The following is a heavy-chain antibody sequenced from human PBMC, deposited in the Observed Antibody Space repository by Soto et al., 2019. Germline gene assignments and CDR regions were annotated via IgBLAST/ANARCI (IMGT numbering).Heavy chain of an antibody. CDR2: IWYDGSDK. D-gene: IGHD1-26*01. CDR1: GFTFGTYG. J-gene: IGHJ4*02. Sequence: PGVSLRLSCTASGFTFGTYGMHWVRQAPGKGLEWVALIWYDGSDKFYADSVKGRFTISRDNSKNTLYLQMNSLRAEDTAVYYCARGSGSYNIDYWGQGTLVTVSS. V-gene: IGHV3-33*01. CDR3: ARGSGSYNIDY.